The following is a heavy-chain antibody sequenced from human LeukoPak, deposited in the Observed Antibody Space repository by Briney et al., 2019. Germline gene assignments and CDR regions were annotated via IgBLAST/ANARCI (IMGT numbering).Heavy chain of an antibody. Sequence: ASVKVSCKVSGYTLTELSMHWVRQAPGKGLEWMGGFDPEDGETIYAQKFQGRVTMTEDTSTDTAYMELGSLRSEDTAVYYCATDGRITMVRGASWLGAAFDIWGQGTMVTVSS. CDR2: FDPEDGET. CDR1: GYTLTELS. D-gene: IGHD3-10*01. J-gene: IGHJ3*02. V-gene: IGHV1-24*01. CDR3: ATDGRITMVRGASWLGAAFDI.